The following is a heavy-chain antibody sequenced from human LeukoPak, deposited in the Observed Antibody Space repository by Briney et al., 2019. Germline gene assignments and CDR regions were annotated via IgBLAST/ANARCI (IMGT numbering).Heavy chain of an antibody. Sequence: ASVKVSCKASGYTFTGYYMHWVRQAPGQGLEWMGWINPNSGGTNYAQKFQGRVTMTMNTSISTAYMELSSLRSEDTAVYYCARFRPSRGSLRKLFDYWGQGTLVTVSS. J-gene: IGHJ4*02. V-gene: IGHV1-2*02. CDR2: INPNSGGT. CDR3: ARFRPSRGSLRKLFDY. D-gene: IGHD1-26*01. CDR1: GYTFTGYY.